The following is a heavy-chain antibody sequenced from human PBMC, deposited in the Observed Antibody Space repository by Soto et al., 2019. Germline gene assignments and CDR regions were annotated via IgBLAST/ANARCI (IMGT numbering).Heavy chain of an antibody. CDR1: GYTFTSYA. V-gene: IGHV1-3*01. J-gene: IGHJ6*02. D-gene: IGHD1-1*01. CDR2: INAGNGNT. Sequence: GASVKVSCKASGYTFTSYAMHWVRQAPGQRLEWMGWINAGNGNTKYSQKFQGSVTITRDTSASTAYMELSSLRSEDTAVYYCASLYNWNYYYYGMDVWGQGTTVTVSS. CDR3: ASLYNWNYYYYGMDV.